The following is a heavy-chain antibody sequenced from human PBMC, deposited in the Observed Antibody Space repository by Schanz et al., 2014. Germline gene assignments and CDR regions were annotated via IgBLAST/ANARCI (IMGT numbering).Heavy chain of an antibody. J-gene: IGHJ6*02. D-gene: IGHD3-9*01. CDR3: ARVQDDILTGSEYYYGMDV. Sequence: QVQVVESGGGVVQPGRSLRLSCVASGFTFNNYGMHWVRQAPGKGLGWVAVIWHDGSGKYYADSVKGRFTISRDNSKNTLYLEMNSLRAEDTAVYYCARVQDDILTGSEYYYGMDVWGQGTTVTVSS. V-gene: IGHV3-33*01. CDR2: IWHDGSGK. CDR1: GFTFNNYG.